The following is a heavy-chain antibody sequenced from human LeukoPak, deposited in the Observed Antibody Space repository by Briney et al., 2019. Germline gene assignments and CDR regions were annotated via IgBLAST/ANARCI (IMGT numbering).Heavy chain of an antibody. Sequence: SETLSLTCTVSGGSISSYYWSWIRQPAGKGLEWIGRIYISGSTNYNPSLKSRVTISVDTSKNQFSLKLSSVTAADTAVYYCARVYYSNSYDYWYFDLWGRGTLVTVSS. CDR3: ARVYYSNSYDYWYFDL. CDR2: IYISGST. D-gene: IGHD6-13*01. V-gene: IGHV4-4*07. CDR1: GGSISSYY. J-gene: IGHJ2*01.